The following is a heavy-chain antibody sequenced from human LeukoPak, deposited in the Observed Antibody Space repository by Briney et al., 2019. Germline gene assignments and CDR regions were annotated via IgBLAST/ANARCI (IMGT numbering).Heavy chain of an antibody. J-gene: IGHJ4*02. CDR2: INQNEGET. CDR3: ARAGVRKYGRFYFDY. CDR1: GFTFSSYY. V-gene: IGHV3-7*01. Sequence: PGRSLRLSCAASGFTFSSYYMAWVRQVPGKGLEWVANINQNEGETNYVDSVKGRFTISGDSAKNSLYLQMNGLRAEDTAVYYCARAGVRKYGRFYFDYWGQGTLVTVSS. D-gene: IGHD2-8*01.